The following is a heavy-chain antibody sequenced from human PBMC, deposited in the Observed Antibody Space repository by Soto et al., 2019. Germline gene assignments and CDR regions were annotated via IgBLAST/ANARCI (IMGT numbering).Heavy chain of an antibody. CDR2: IIPIFGTA. V-gene: IGHV1-69*01. CDR3: ARDSSSARLDY. J-gene: IGHJ4*02. Sequence: QVQLVQSGAEXKKPGSSVKVSXXASGGTFSSYAISWVRQAPGQGLEWMGGIIPIFGTANYAQKFQGRVXXXXXXXXXTAYMELSSLRSEDTAVYYCARDSSSARLDYWGQGTLVTVSS. D-gene: IGHD6-6*01. CDR1: GGTFSSYA.